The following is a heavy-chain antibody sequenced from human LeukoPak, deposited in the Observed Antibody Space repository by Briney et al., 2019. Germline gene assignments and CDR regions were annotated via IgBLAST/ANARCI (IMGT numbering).Heavy chain of an antibody. D-gene: IGHD3-22*01. V-gene: IGHV4-30-4*01. CDR3: ARPYYYDSRIDP. CDR2: MYYSGST. J-gene: IGHJ5*02. CDR1: GGSINSGDYY. Sequence: SETLSLTCTVSGGSINSGDYYWSWIRQPPGKGLEWIAYMYYSGSTYYNPSLKSRVTMSADTSKNQLSLKLSSVSAADTAVYYCARPYYYDSRIDPWGQGILVTVSS.